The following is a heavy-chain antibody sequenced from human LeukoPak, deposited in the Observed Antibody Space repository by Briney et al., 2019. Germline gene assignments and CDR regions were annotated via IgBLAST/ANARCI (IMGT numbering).Heavy chain of an antibody. CDR2: ISSSSSYI. V-gene: IGHV3-21*01. Sequence: GGSLRLSCAASGFTFSSYSMNWVRQAPGKGLEWVSSISSSSSYIYYADSVKGRFTISRDNAKNSLYLQMNSLRPEDTSVYYCAGSPTSWYFDYWGQGTLVTVSS. CDR1: GFTFSSYS. D-gene: IGHD2-2*01. CDR3: AGSPTSWYFDY. J-gene: IGHJ4*02.